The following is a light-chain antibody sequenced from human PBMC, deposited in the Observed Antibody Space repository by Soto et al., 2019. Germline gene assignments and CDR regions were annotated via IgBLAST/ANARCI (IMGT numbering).Light chain of an antibody. CDR3: QQYHNWTPQYT. J-gene: IGKJ2*01. V-gene: IGKV3-15*01. CDR1: QSVASN. Sequence: EIVMTQSPASLSVSPGDGATLSCRASQSVASNVAWYQQRPGQGPRLLIHGASTRAVGVPARFSGSGSGTDSTLTISSLQSEDFAVSYCQQYHNWTPQYTFGQGTKLQIK. CDR2: GAS.